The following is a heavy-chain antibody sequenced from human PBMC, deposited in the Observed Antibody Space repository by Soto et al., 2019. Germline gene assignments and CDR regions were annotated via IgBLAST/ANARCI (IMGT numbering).Heavy chain of an antibody. CDR3: ARDRDPMTTVTEIGC. J-gene: IGHJ4*02. CDR2: IWYDGSNK. Sequence: AGGSLRLSGAASGFSFSNYGMHWVPQATAQGLAWVAVIWYDGSNKYYGDSVKGRFTISRDHSKNTLYLQMNSLRGEDMAVYYCARDRDPMTTVTEIGCWGQGTVGPVSS. D-gene: IGHD4-17*01. V-gene: IGHV3-33*01. CDR1: GFSFSNYG.